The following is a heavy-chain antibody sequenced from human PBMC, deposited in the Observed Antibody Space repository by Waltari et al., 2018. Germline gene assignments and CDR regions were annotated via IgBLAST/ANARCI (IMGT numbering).Heavy chain of an antibody. J-gene: IGHJ4*02. CDR1: GGSISSSSYY. CDR2: IYYSGST. D-gene: IGHD2-2*01. CDR3: ARQYQLLSHYFDY. V-gene: IGHV4-39*01. Sequence: QLQLQESGPGLVKPSETLSITCTVSGGSISSSSYYWGWLRQPPGKGLEWIGSIYYSGSTYSNPSLKSRVTISVDTSKNQFSLKLSSVTAADTAVYYCARQYQLLSHYFDYWGQGTLVTVSS.